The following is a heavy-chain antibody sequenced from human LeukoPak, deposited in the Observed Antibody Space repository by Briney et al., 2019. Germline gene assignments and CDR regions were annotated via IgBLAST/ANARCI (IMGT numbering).Heavy chain of an antibody. Sequence: GGSLRLSCAASGFTVSDSYMSWVRQAAGKGLEWVSVIFSGGSTYYADSMKGRFTISRDNSKNTLYLQMNSLRAEDTAVYYCARDPYYWGQGTLVTVSS. V-gene: IGHV3-66*01. J-gene: IGHJ4*02. CDR1: GFTVSDSY. CDR2: IFSGGST. CDR3: ARDPYY.